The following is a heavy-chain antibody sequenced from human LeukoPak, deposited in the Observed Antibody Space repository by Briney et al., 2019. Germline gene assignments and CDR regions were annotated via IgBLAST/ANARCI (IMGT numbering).Heavy chain of an antibody. J-gene: IGHJ3*02. V-gene: IGHV1-18*01. D-gene: IGHD3-10*01. CDR3: ARDPAADYYGSGSYHNLAFDI. CDR1: GYTFTSYG. Sequence: ASVKVSCKASGYTFTSYGISWVRQAPGQGLEWMGWISAYNGNTNYAQKLQGRATMTTDTSTSTAYMELRSLRSDDTAVYYCARDPAADYYGSGSYHNLAFDIWGQGTMVTVSS. CDR2: ISAYNGNT.